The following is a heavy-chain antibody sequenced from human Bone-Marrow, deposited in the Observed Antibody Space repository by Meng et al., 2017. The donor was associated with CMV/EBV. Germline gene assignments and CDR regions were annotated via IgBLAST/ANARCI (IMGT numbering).Heavy chain of an antibody. Sequence: SETLSLTCTVSGGSISSYYWSWIRQPPGKGLEWIGYIYYSGSTNYNPSLKSRVTISVDTSKNQFSLKLSSVTAADTAVYYCERDRIGSQTGGWFDPWGQGTLVTVSS. J-gene: IGHJ5*02. CDR2: IYYSGST. V-gene: IGHV4-59*01. CDR3: ERDRIGSQTGGWFDP. CDR1: GGSISSYY. D-gene: IGHD2-15*01.